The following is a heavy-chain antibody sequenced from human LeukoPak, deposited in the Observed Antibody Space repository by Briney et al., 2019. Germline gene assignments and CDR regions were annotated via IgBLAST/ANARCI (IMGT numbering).Heavy chain of an antibody. CDR1: GFTFSGSA. CDR3: TRTYYYGSGSYEDYYYGMDV. J-gene: IGHJ6*02. Sequence: GGSLRLSCAASGFTFSGSAMHWVRQASGKGLEWVGRIRSKANSYATAYAASVKGGFTISRDDSKNTAYLQTNSLKTEDTAVYYCTRTYYYGSGSYEDYYYGMDVWGQGTTVTVSS. D-gene: IGHD3-10*01. CDR2: IRSKANSYAT. V-gene: IGHV3-73*01.